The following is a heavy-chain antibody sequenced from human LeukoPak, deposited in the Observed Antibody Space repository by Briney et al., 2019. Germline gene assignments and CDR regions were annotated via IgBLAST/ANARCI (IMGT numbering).Heavy chain of an antibody. J-gene: IGHJ6*02. D-gene: IGHD2-8*01. V-gene: IGHV4-31*03. CDR2: IYYSGST. Sequence: SQTLSLTCTVSGGSISSGGYYWSWIRQPPGKGLEWIGYIYYSGSTYYNPSLKSRVTISVDTSKNQFSLKLSSVTAADTAVYYCARDQWRRGEDYYGMDVWGQGTTVTVSS. CDR3: ARDQWRRGEDYYGMDV. CDR1: GGSISSGGYY.